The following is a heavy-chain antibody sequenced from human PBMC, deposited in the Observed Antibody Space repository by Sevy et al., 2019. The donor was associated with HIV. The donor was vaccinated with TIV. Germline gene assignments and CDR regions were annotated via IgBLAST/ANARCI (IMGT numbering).Heavy chain of an antibody. V-gene: IGHV6-1*01. CDR1: GDSVSSNSAA. CDR2: TFYRSKWYN. Sequence: SQTLSLTCAISGDSVSSNSAAWNWIRQSPSRGLEWLGRTFYRSKWYNDYAVSVKRPLTIKPDTSKNQVSLQLNSVTPEDTAIYYCARDGLTYGGMDVWGQGTTVTVSS. J-gene: IGHJ6*02. CDR3: ARDGLTYGGMDV. D-gene: IGHD1-20*01.